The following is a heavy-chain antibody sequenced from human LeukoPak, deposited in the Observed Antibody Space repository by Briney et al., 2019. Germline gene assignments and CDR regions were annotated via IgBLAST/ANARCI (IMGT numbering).Heavy chain of an antibody. CDR1: GFTVSGHY. D-gene: IGHD3-22*01. V-gene: IGHV3-53*01. J-gene: IGHJ1*01. CDR3: ASGSGYYRVAEYFQH. CDR2: IYSGGNT. Sequence: GGSLRLSCAVSGFTVSGHYMSWVRQAPGKGLEWVSIIYSGGNTYYADSVKGRFTISRDNSKNTLYLQMNSLGAEDTAVYYSASGSGYYRVAEYFQHWGQGTLVTVSS.